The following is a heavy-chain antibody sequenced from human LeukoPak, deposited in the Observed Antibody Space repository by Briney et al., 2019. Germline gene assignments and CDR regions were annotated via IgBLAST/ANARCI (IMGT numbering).Heavy chain of an antibody. CDR2: ISSSSSYI. V-gene: IGHV3-21*01. CDR3: ARSPPTYYYYYGMDV. Sequence: PGGSLRLSCAASGFTFSSYSMNWVRQAPGKGLEWVSSISSSSSYIYYADSVKGRFTISRDNAKNSLYLQMNSLRAEDTAVYYCARSPPTYYYYYGMDVWGQGTTVTVSS. CDR1: GFTFSSYS. J-gene: IGHJ6*02.